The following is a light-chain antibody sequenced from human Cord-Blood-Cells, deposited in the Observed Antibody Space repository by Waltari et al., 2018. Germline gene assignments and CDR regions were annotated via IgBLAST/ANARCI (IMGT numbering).Light chain of an antibody. Sequence: EIVLTQSPATLSLSPGERATLSCRASQSVSSYLAWYQQKPGQAPRPLIYDASTRATGIPARFSGRGSGTDFTLTISSLEPEDFAVYYCQQRSNWPRTFGQGTKVEIK. J-gene: IGKJ1*01. CDR3: QQRSNWPRT. CDR1: QSVSSY. V-gene: IGKV3-11*01. CDR2: DAS.